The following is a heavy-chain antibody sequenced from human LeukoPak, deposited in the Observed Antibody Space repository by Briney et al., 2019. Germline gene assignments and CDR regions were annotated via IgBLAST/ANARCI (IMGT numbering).Heavy chain of an antibody. CDR2: IKEDGSQK. CDR1: RFTFSSSW. CDR3: ARNLAYNAFDI. J-gene: IGHJ3*02. V-gene: IGHV3-7*01. Sequence: PGGSLRLYCAAPRFTFSSSWMTWVRQPLGKGLEYVANIKEDGSQKYYEDSVKGRFTISRDNVKNSLYLQMDSLRAEDTAVYFCARNLAYNAFDIWGQGTVVTVSS. D-gene: IGHD1-1*01.